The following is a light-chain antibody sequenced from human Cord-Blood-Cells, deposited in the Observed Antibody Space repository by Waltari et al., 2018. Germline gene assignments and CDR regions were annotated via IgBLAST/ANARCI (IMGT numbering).Light chain of an antibody. CDR1: QSISSY. CDR3: QQSYSTPYT. Sequence: DIQMTQSPSSLTASVGDRVTITCRASQSISSYLNWYQQKPGKAPKLLTYAASCLQSGVPSRFSGSGSGPDFTLTISSLQPEDFATYYCQQSYSTPYTFGQGTKLEIK. CDR2: AAS. J-gene: IGKJ2*01. V-gene: IGKV1-39*01.